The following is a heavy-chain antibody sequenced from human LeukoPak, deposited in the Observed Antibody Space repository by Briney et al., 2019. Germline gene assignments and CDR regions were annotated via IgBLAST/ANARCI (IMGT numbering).Heavy chain of an antibody. J-gene: IGHJ4*02. CDR1: GGSITSGGYY. V-gene: IGHV4-31*03. Sequence: KTSETLSLTCTVSGGSITSGGYYWSWIRQHPGKGLEWLGYIYYSGSTYYNPSLESRLTISLDTSKNHFSLKVSSVTAADTAVYYCARGPVRDYSNYWGQGTLVTVSS. CDR3: ARGPVRDYSNY. CDR2: IYYSGST. D-gene: IGHD4-11*01.